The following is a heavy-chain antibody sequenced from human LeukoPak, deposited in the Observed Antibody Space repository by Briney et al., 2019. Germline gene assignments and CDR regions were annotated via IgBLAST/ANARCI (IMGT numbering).Heavy chain of an antibody. D-gene: IGHD5-24*01. CDR1: GGSISSYY. CDR2: IYYSGST. Sequence: PSETLSLTCTVSGGSISSYYWSWIRQPPGKGLEWIGYIYYSGSTNYNPSLKSRVTISVDTSKNQFSLKLSSVTAADTAVYYCAAATSRDGYNLEYWGQGTLVTVSS. V-gene: IGHV4-59*12. J-gene: IGHJ4*02. CDR3: AAATSRDGYNLEY.